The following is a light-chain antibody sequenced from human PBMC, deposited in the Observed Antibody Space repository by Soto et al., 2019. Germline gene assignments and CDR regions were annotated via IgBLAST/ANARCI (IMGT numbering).Light chain of an antibody. CDR1: QSVSSSY. CDR2: GAS. CDR3: QQYGSSWT. V-gene: IGKV3-20*01. J-gene: IGKJ1*01. Sequence: EIVLTQSPGTLSLSPGERATLSCRASQSVSSSYLAWYQQKPGQAPRLLVYGASSRATGIPDRFSGSGSGTDFPLTISRLEPKDFAVYYCQQYGSSWTFGQGTRWIS.